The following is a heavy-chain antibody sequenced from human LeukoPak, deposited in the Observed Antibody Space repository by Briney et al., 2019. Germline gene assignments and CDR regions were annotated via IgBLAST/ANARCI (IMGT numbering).Heavy chain of an antibody. V-gene: IGHV3-74*01. CDR2: IKSDGSN. J-gene: IGHJ4*02. CDR3: AKGGAYGSGSYSYYFDY. D-gene: IGHD3-10*01. CDR1: GFTFSSYW. Sequence: GGSLRLSCAASGFTFSSYWMHWVRQAPGKGLVWVSRIKSDGSNYYADSVKGRFTIFRDNAKNTLYLQMNSLRAEDTAVYYCAKGGAYGSGSYSYYFDYWGQGTLVTVSS.